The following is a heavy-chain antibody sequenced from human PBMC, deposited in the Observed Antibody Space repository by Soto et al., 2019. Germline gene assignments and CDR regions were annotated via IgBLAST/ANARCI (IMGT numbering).Heavy chain of an antibody. D-gene: IGHD3-9*01. CDR3: AGPIYDILTGLEY. V-gene: IGHV1-18*01. J-gene: IGHJ4*02. Sequence: GASAKVSSKSRRDSFTSCGISSVQHDTGQGLECMGLIIAYNGNTNYAQKLQGRVTMTTDTSTSTAYMELRSLRSDDTAVYYCAGPIYDILTGLEYWGQGTLVTVSS. CDR1: RDSFTSCG. CDR2: IIAYNGNT.